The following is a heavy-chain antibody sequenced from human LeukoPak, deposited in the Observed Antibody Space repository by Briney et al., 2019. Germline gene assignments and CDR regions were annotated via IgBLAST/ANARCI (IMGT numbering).Heavy chain of an antibody. Sequence: SLKLSCTASGGTLSSFGISWLRQAPGQGLEWMGGIIPLFDTPNYAPKFQGRVTITAGEYTSTAYMELSGLTSEDTAVYYCAREGAYCGGDCYLRAPIDWGQGTRVTVSS. CDR2: IIPLFDTP. D-gene: IGHD2-21*02. V-gene: IGHV1-69*13. J-gene: IGHJ4*02. CDR1: GGTLSSFG. CDR3: AREGAYCGGDCYLRAPID.